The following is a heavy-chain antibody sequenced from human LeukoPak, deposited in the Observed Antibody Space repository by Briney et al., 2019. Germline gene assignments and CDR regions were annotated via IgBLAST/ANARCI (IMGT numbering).Heavy chain of an antibody. D-gene: IGHD2-2*01. V-gene: IGHV3-66*01. J-gene: IGHJ6*03. Sequence: PGGSLRLSCAASGFTVSSNYMSWVRQAPGKGLEWVSVIYSGGSTYYADSVKGRFTISRDNAKNSLYLQMNSLRAEDTAVYYCARVARYCSSTSCYRYYYYMDVWGTGTTVTVSS. CDR3: ARVARYCSSTSCYRYYYYMDV. CDR1: GFTVSSNY. CDR2: IYSGGST.